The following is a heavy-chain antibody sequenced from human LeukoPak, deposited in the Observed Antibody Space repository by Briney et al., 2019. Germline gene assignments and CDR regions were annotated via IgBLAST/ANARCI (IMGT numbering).Heavy chain of an antibody. V-gene: IGHV1-69*04. Sequence: GASVEVSCKASGGTFSSYAISWVRQAPGQGLEWMGRIIPILGIANYAQKFQGRVTITADKSTSTAYMELSSLRSEDTAVYYCARDRGSSWQREPSDYWGQGTLVTVSS. CDR1: GGTFSSYA. CDR2: IIPILGIA. D-gene: IGHD6-13*01. CDR3: ARDRGSSWQREPSDY. J-gene: IGHJ4*02.